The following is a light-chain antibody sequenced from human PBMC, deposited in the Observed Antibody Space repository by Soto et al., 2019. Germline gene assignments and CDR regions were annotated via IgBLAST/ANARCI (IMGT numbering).Light chain of an antibody. V-gene: IGKV3-20*01. Sequence: EIVLTQSPGTLSLSPGERATLSCRASQSVSSSYLAWYQQKPGQAPRLLIYGASSRATGIPDRFSGSGSGADFTLTISRLEPEDFAVYYCQQYDRSTRTFGQGTKVEIK. CDR1: QSVSSSY. CDR2: GAS. J-gene: IGKJ1*01. CDR3: QQYDRSTRT.